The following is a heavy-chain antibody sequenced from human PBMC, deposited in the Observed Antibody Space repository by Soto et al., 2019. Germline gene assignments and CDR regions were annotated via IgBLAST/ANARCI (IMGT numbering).Heavy chain of an antibody. Sequence: GGSLRLSCAASGFTFSRYWMNWVRQAPGKGLEWVANINDDGTEKYYVDSVKGRFTISRDSAKNSLSLQIDSLTAEDTAVYYCARSPYSGTYYYYFYYGMDVWGQGTTVTVSS. J-gene: IGHJ6*02. CDR2: INDDGTEK. CDR1: GFTFSRYW. D-gene: IGHD1-26*01. V-gene: IGHV3-7*03. CDR3: ARSPYSGTYYYYFYYGMDV.